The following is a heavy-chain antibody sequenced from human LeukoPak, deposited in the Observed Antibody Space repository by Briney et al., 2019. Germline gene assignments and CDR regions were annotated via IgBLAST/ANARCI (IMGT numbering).Heavy chain of an antibody. J-gene: IGHJ4*02. D-gene: IGHD1-26*01. CDR2: IYYSGST. Sequence: KPSETLSLTCTVSGGSISTYYWSWIRQPPGKGLEWIGYIYYSGSTNYNPSLKSRVTISVDTSKNQFSLKLSSVTAADTAVYYCARGYSGSYYPFDYWGQGTLVTVSS. CDR3: ARGYSGSYYPFDY. V-gene: IGHV4-59*01. CDR1: GGSISTYY.